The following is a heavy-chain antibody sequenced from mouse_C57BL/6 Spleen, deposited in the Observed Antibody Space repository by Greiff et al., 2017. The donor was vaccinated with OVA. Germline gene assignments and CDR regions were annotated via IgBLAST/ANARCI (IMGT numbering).Heavy chain of an antibody. CDR1: GYTFTSYW. D-gene: IGHD1-1*01. CDR2: IHPNSGST. J-gene: IGHJ2*01. Sequence: VQLQESGAELVKPGASVTLSCKASGYTFTSYWMHWVKQRPGQGLEWIGMIHPNSGSTNYNEKFKSMATLTVDKSSSTAYMQLSSLTSEDSAVYYCARGYGSSFYFDDWGKGTTLTVSS. V-gene: IGHV1-64*01. CDR3: ARGYGSSFYFDD.